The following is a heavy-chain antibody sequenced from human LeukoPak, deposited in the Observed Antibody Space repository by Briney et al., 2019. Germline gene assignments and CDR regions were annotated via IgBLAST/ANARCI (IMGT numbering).Heavy chain of an antibody. V-gene: IGHV3-7*01. Sequence: GGSLRLSCAASGFTFSSYWMSWVRQAPGKGLEWVANIKQDGSEKYYVDSVKGRFTISRDNAKNSLYLQMNSLRAEDTAVYYCASLIVVASHDYWGQGTLVTVSS. CDR3: ASLIVVASHDY. CDR2: IKQDGSEK. J-gene: IGHJ4*02. D-gene: IGHD3-22*01. CDR1: GFTFSSYW.